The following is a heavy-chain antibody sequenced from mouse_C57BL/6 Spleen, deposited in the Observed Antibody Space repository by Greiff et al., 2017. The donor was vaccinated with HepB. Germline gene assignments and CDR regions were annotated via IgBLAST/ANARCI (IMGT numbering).Heavy chain of an antibody. Sequence: VQLQQSGAELVRPGASVTLSCKASGYTFTDYEMHWVKQTPVHGLGWIGAIDPETGGTAYNQKFKGKAILTADKSSSTAYMELRSLTSEDSAVYYCTRRARDYWGQGTTLTVSS. V-gene: IGHV1-15*01. J-gene: IGHJ2*01. CDR2: IDPETGGT. CDR3: TRRARDY. CDR1: GYTFTDYE.